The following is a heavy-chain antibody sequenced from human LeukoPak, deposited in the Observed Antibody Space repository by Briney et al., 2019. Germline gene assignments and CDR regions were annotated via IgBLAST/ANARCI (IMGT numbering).Heavy chain of an antibody. V-gene: IGHV4-61*02. CDR3: ARKGGDLLSYSFDY. CDR1: GVSISSGSYY. J-gene: IGHJ4*02. D-gene: IGHD2-2*01. Sequence: SETLSLTCTVSGVSISSGSYYWSWIRQPAGKGLEWIGRIYTSGSTNYNPSLKSRVTISLDTSTNQFSLKVSSVTAADTAVYYCARKGGDLLSYSFDYWGQGTLVTVSS. CDR2: IYTSGST.